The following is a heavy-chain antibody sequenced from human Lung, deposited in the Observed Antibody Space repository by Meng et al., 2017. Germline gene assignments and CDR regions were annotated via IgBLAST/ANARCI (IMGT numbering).Heavy chain of an antibody. Sequence: QDGGEVLLWASAISLLPDAVYGGCTSGVSWSWVRQSPAEGLEWIGKINNGGSTNYNPSLESRVTITVDTPKNQFSLRLTSMTVADTAVYSCARGRHSTIIRGVIDFWGQGALVTVSS. CDR3: ARGRHSTIIRGVIDF. J-gene: IGHJ4*02. CDR2: INNGGST. D-gene: IGHD3-10*01. CDR1: GGCTSGVS. V-gene: IGHV4-34*01.